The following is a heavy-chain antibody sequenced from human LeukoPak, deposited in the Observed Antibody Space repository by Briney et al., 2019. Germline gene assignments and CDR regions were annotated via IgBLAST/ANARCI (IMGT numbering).Heavy chain of an antibody. Sequence: GASVKVSCKASRYTFTGYYMHWVRQAPGQGLEWMGWINPNSGDTNYAQKFQGRVTMTRDTSIITVYMELSRLRSDDTAVYFCASGWSITGWYNNWFDPWGQGTLVTVSS. CDR3: ASGWSITGWYNNWFDP. CDR2: INPNSGDT. CDR1: RYTFTGYY. J-gene: IGHJ5*02. D-gene: IGHD6-19*01. V-gene: IGHV1-2*02.